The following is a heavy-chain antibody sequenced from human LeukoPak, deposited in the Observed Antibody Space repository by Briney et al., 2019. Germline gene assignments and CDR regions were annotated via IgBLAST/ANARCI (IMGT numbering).Heavy chain of an antibody. D-gene: IGHD1-26*01. Sequence: GGSLRLSCAASGFTFSSYSMNWVRQAPGKGLEWVSYISSSSSTIYSADSVKGRFTISRDNAKNSLYLQMNSLRDEDTAVYYCARDTFGGSFRASFDYWGQGTLVTVSS. CDR3: ARDTFGGSFRASFDY. J-gene: IGHJ4*02. CDR2: ISSSSSTI. V-gene: IGHV3-48*02. CDR1: GFTFSSYS.